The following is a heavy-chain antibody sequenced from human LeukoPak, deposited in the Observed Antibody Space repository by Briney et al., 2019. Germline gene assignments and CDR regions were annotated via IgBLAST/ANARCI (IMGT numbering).Heavy chain of an antibody. Sequence: ASVKVSCKASGYTFTGYYMHWGRQAPGQGLEWMGWISPNSGGTNYAQKFQGRVTLTRDTSISTVYMELSSLRSDDTAVYYCASHPPNSGYRHWGQGTLVTVSS. CDR2: ISPNSGGT. CDR3: ASHPPNSGYRH. CDR1: GYTFTGYY. V-gene: IGHV1-2*02. D-gene: IGHD3-22*01. J-gene: IGHJ4*02.